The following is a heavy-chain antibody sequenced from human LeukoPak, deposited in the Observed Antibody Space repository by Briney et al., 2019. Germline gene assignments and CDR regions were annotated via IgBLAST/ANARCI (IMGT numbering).Heavy chain of an antibody. J-gene: IGHJ5*02. CDR1: GFTFSNAW. V-gene: IGHV3-15*01. CDR2: IKSKTDGGPT. CDR3: TTEVRYYDFWSGYYSNWFDP. Sequence: GGSLRLSCAASGFTFSNAWLGWVRQAPGKGLEWVGRIKSKTDGGPTDYAAPVKGRFTISRDDSKNTLYLQMNSLKTEDTAVYYCTTEVRYYDFWSGYYSNWFDPWGQGTLVTVSS. D-gene: IGHD3-3*01.